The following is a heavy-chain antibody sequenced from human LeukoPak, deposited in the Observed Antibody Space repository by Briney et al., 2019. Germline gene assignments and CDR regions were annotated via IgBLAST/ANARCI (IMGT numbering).Heavy chain of an antibody. V-gene: IGHV3-30*02. CDR1: GFSFTSYG. CDR3: VKELYMDV. J-gene: IGHJ6*03. CDR2: IQHDGSNK. Sequence: GGSLRLSCAASGFSFTSYGMHWVRQAPGKGLEWAAFIQHDGSNKYYGDSVKGRFTISRDNSKNTLYLQVNGLRTEDTAVYYCVKELYMDVWGKGTTVTVSS.